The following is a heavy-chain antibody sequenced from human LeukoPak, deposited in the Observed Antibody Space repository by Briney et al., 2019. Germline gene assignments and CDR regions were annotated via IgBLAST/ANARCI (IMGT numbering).Heavy chain of an antibody. Sequence: SETLSLTCTVSGGPIRGDFWSWIRQSPGKELEWIGYVYHSGSTNYNPSLKSRVTISVEKSKNQFSLKLSSVTAADTAVYYCARGLGIVVVPAAVQFDYWGQGTLVTVSS. CDR1: GGPIRGDF. CDR3: ARGLGIVVVPAAVQFDY. V-gene: IGHV4-59*01. CDR2: VYHSGST. D-gene: IGHD2-2*03. J-gene: IGHJ4*02.